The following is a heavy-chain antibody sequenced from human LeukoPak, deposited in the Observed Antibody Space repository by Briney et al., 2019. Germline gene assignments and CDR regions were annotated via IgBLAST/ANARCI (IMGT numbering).Heavy chain of an antibody. D-gene: IGHD5/OR15-5a*01. Sequence: GGSLRLSRAASGFTFRDYDMHWARQVPGRGLEWVSAIGIRDDTHYPDSVKGRFTISRENAKNSLYLQMNTLRDGDTAMYYCIRGGIRVSGIDAFDIWGQGTMVTVSS. J-gene: IGHJ3*02. CDR2: IGIRDDT. CDR3: IRGGIRVSGIDAFDI. CDR1: GFTFRDYD. V-gene: IGHV3-13*01.